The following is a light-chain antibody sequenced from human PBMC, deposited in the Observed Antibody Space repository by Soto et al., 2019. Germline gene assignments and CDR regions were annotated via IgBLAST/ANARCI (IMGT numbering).Light chain of an antibody. CDR2: RNN. J-gene: IGLJ1*01. CDR1: TSNIGSNY. CDR3: ATWDDSLNGVSG. Sequence: QSVLTQPPSASGTPGQGVTISCSGSTSNIGSNYVYWYQQLPGTAPKRLIYRNNQRPSGVPDRFSGSKSGTSASLAISGLRSDDEPDYFCATWDDSLNGVSGFGSGTKVTDL. V-gene: IGLV1-47*01.